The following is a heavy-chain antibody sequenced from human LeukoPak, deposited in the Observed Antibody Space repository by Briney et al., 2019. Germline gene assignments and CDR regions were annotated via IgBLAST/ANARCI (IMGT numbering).Heavy chain of an antibody. J-gene: IGHJ4*02. D-gene: IGHD2-15*01. CDR1: GFTFSSYG. CDR3: AKEVRGYCSGGSCYPLDY. CDR2: ISYDGSNK. Sequence: HPGGSLRLSCAASGFTFSSYGMHWVRQAPGKGLEWVAVISYDGSNKYYADSVKGRFTISRDNSKNTLYLQMNSLRAEDTAVYYCAKEVRGYCSGGSCYPLDYWGQGTLVTVSS. V-gene: IGHV3-30*18.